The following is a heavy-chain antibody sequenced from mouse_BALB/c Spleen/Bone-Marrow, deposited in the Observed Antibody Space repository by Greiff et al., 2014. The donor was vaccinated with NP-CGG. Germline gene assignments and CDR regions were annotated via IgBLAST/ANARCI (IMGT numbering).Heavy chain of an antibody. CDR2: IDPANGNT. V-gene: IGHV14-3*02. D-gene: IGHD4-1*01. CDR3: SRGGHDWDAEALAY. CDR1: GFNVKDTY. Sequence: EVMLVESGAELVKPGASVKLSCTASGFNVKDTYMQWVKQRPEQGLEWIGRIDPANGNTQYDPTFQGKATITTDTSSNTAYLQLGSLTLKDTAVDYCSRGGHDWDAEALAYWGQGTSVPVPA. J-gene: IGHJ4*01.